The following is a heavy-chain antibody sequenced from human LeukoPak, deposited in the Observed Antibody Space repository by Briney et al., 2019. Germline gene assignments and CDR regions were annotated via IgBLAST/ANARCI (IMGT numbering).Heavy chain of an antibody. Sequence: GGSLGLSCAASGFTFSSYAMSWVRQAPGKGLEWVSAISGSGGSTYYADSVKGRFTISRDNSENTLYLQMNSLRAEDTAVYYCAKDPTVVTPPFEAFDIWGQGTMVTVSS. CDR2: ISGSGGST. CDR1: GFTFSSYA. V-gene: IGHV3-23*01. J-gene: IGHJ3*02. CDR3: AKDPTVVTPPFEAFDI. D-gene: IGHD4-23*01.